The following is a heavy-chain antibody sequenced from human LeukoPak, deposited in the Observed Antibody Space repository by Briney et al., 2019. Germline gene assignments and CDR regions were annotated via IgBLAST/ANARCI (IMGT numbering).Heavy chain of an antibody. D-gene: IGHD3-22*01. J-gene: IGHJ4*02. CDR2: IYSGGST. Sequence: PGGSLRLSCAASEFSVGSNYMTWVRQAPGKGLEWVSLIYSGGSTYYADSVKGRFTISRDNAKNSLYLQMNSLRAEDTAVYYCARGLYYDSSGYYGGVDYWGQGTLVTVSS. V-gene: IGHV3-66*01. CDR3: ARGLYYDSSGYYGGVDY. CDR1: EFSVGSNY.